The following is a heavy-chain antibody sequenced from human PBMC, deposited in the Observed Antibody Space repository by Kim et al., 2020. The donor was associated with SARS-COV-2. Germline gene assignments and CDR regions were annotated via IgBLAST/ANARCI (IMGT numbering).Heavy chain of an antibody. Sequence: GGSLRLSCAASGFTFRSYGRHWVRQAPGKGREWVAVIWYDGSNKYYADSVKGRFTISRDNSKNTLYLQMNSLRAEDTAVYYCAREEDYYDSSGVGSSWFDPWGQGTLVTVSS. CDR1: GFTFRSYG. J-gene: IGHJ5*02. CDR3: AREEDYYDSSGVGSSWFDP. CDR2: IWYDGSNK. V-gene: IGHV3-33*01. D-gene: IGHD3-22*01.